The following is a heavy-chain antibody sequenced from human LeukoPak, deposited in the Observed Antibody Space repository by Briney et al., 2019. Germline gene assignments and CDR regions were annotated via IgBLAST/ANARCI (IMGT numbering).Heavy chain of an antibody. CDR2: IIPIFGTA. D-gene: IGHD2-2*02. V-gene: IGHV1-69*01. J-gene: IGHJ6*02. CDR3: ARVRVVPAAIGGMDV. CDR1: GGTFSSYA. Sequence: GSSVKVSCKASGGTFSSYAISWVRQAPGQGLEWMGGIIPIFGTANYAQKFQGRVTITADESMSTAYMELSSLRSEDTAVYYCARVRVVPAAIGGMDVWGQGTTVTVSS.